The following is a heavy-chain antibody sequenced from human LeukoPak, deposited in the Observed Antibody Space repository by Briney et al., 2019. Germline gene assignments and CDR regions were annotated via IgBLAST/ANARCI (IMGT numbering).Heavy chain of an antibody. Sequence: SQTLSLTCTVSGGSISSGGYYWSWIRQPPGKGLEWIGYIYHSGSTYYNPSLKSRVTISVDRSKNQFSLKLSSVTAADTAVYYCAKNGQSGFSFDPWGQGTLVTVSS. V-gene: IGHV4-30-2*01. CDR3: AKNGQSGFSFDP. CDR1: GGSISSGGYY. CDR2: IYHSGST. D-gene: IGHD2-8*01. J-gene: IGHJ5*02.